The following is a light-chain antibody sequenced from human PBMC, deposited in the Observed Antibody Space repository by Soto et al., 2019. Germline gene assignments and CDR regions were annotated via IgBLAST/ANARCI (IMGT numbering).Light chain of an antibody. CDR2: AVS. CDR1: SSDVGGYNY. CDR3: SSYTSSTSVA. V-gene: IGLV2-14*01. Sequence: SALTQPASVSGSPGQSITISCTGTSSDVGGYNYVSWYQQHPGKAPKLIIYAVSNRPSGVSHRFSGSKSGNTASLAISGLQAEDEAEYYCSSYTSSTSVAFGGGTKLTVL. J-gene: IGLJ2*01.